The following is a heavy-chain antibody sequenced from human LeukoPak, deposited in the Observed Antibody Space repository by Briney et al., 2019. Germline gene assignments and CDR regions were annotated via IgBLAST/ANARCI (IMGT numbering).Heavy chain of an antibody. Sequence: GGSLRLSCAASGFTFSSYSMNWVRQAPGKGLEWVSSISSSSSYIYYADSVKGRFTISRDNAKNSQYLQMNSLRAEDTAVYYCARRGYSYGSGGTGNYYFDYWGQGTLVTVSS. CDR1: GFTFSSYS. CDR3: ARRGYSYGSGGTGNYYFDY. CDR2: ISSSSSYI. J-gene: IGHJ4*02. V-gene: IGHV3-21*01. D-gene: IGHD5-18*01.